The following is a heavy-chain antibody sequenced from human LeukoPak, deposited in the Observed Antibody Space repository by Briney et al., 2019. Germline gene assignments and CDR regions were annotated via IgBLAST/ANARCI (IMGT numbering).Heavy chain of an antibody. CDR1: GGSISSYY. J-gene: IGHJ6*04. D-gene: IGHD3-3*01. CDR3: ARVLYYDFWSPDV. V-gene: IGHV4-4*07. CDR2: IYITGST. Sequence: PSETLSLTCTVSGGSISSYYWSWIRQPVGKGLEWIGRIYITGSTKYNPSLESRVTMSVDTSKNQFSLRLSSVTAADTAVYYCARVLYYDFWSPDVWGEGTTVTVSS.